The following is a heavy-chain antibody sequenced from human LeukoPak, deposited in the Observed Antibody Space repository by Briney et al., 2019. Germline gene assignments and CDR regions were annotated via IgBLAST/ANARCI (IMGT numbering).Heavy chain of an antibody. J-gene: IGHJ4*02. CDR2: INHSGST. V-gene: IGHV4-34*01. D-gene: IGHD2-2*01. Sequence: SETLSLTCAVYGGSFSGYYWSWIRQPPGKGLEWIGEINHSGSTNYNPSLKSRVTISVDTSKNQFSLKLSSVTAADTAVYYCANVVPAANLIDYWGQGTLVTVSS. CDR1: GGSFSGYY. CDR3: ANVVPAANLIDY.